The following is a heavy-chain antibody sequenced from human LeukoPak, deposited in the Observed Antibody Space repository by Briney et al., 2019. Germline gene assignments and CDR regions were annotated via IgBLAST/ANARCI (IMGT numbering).Heavy chain of an antibody. CDR1: GFTFDDYA. CDR3: AKDPRRYSRTGGYFDY. CDR2: ISWNSGSI. J-gene: IGHJ4*02. D-gene: IGHD6-13*01. Sequence: SLRLSCAASGFTFDDYAMHWVRQAPGKGLEWVSGISWNSGSIGYADSVKGRFTISRDNAKNSLYLQMNSLRLEDTALYYCAKDPRRYSRTGGYFDYWGQGTLVTVSS. V-gene: IGHV3-9*01.